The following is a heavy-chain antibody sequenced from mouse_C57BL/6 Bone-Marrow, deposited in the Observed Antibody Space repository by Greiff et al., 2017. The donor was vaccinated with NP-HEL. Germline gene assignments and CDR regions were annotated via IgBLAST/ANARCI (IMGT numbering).Heavy chain of an antibody. CDR2: ISDGGSYT. D-gene: IGHD2-3*01. CDR1: GFTFSSYA. Sequence: EVKLMESGGGLVKPGGSLKLSCAASGFTFSSYAMSWVRQTPEKRLEWVATISDGGSYTYYPDNVKGRFTISRDNAKNNLYLQMSHLKSEDTAMYYCARDRGDGYLYYYAMDYWGQGTSVTVSS. V-gene: IGHV5-4*01. CDR3: ARDRGDGYLYYYAMDY. J-gene: IGHJ4*01.